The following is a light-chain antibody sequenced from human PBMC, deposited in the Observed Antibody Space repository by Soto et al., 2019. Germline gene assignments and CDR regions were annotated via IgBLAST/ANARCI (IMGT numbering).Light chain of an antibody. Sequence: QSVLTQPASVSGSPGQSITISCTGTSSDVGAYIYVSWYQQHPGKAPKLMIYEVSNWPSGVSNRFSASKSGNTASLIISGLQAEDEADYYCSSYTTSSTVVFGGGTQLTVL. CDR1: SSDVGAYIY. CDR3: SSYTTSSTVV. V-gene: IGLV2-14*01. J-gene: IGLJ2*01. CDR2: EVS.